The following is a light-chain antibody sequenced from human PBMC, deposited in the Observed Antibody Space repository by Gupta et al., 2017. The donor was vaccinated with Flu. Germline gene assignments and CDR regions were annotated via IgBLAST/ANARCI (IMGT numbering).Light chain of an antibody. J-gene: IGLJ3*02. CDR2: EVS. CDR1: NSHVGDYNR. Sequence: QSALAEPASVAGSPEQSTTIPCPGSNSHVGDYNRVSWYHPHPGKAPQLSVYEVSGRPSGVSNRFSGSNSGNTASLTISGLQADDEADYYCSSYTRSTASILAWVFGGGTKVTVL. CDR3: SSYTRSTASILAWV. V-gene: IGLV2-14*01.